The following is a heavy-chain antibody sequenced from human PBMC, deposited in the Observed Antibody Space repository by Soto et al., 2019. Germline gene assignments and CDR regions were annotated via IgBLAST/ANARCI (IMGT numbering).Heavy chain of an antibody. CDR1: GYTLTELS. Sequence: ASAKVSCKVSGYTLTELSMHWVRQEPGKGLEWMGGFDPEDGETIYAQKFQGRVTMTEDTSTDTAYMELSSLRSEDTAVYYCARTIFGVVKGGDFDYWGQGTLVTVSS. CDR3: ARTIFGVVKGGDFDY. D-gene: IGHD3-3*01. V-gene: IGHV1-24*01. CDR2: FDPEDGET. J-gene: IGHJ4*02.